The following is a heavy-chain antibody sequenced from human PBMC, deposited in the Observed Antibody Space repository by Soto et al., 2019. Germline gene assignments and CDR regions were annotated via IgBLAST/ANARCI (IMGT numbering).Heavy chain of an antibody. J-gene: IGHJ5*02. Sequence: EVQLVESGGGLVQPGGSLRLSCAASGFTFSSYSMNWVRQAPGKGLEWVSYISSSSSTIYYADSVKGRFTISRDNAKNSLYLQMNSLRDEDTAVYYCARGNSGYDYLVGDNWFDPWGQGTLVTVSS. CDR2: ISSSSSTI. CDR1: GFTFSSYS. V-gene: IGHV3-48*02. D-gene: IGHD5-12*01. CDR3: ARGNSGYDYLVGDNWFDP.